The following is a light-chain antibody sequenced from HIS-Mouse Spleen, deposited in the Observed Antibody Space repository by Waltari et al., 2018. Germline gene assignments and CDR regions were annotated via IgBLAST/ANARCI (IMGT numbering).Light chain of an antibody. CDR1: SSDVGGYNY. Sequence: QSALTQPASVSGSPGQSITISCTGTSSDVGGYNYVSWYQQHPGKAPKFMIYDVSNRPSGFSNRFSGSKSGNTASLTISGLQAEDEADYYCSSYTSSSTYVFGTGTKVTVL. J-gene: IGLJ1*01. CDR3: SSYTSSSTYV. CDR2: DVS. V-gene: IGLV2-14*03.